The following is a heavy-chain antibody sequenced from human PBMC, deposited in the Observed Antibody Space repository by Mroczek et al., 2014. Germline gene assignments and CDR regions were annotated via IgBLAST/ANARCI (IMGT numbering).Heavy chain of an antibody. CDR1: GYTFTSYG. Sequence: QVQLVESGAEVKKPGASVKVSCKASGYTFTSYGISWVRQAPGQGLEWMGWISAYNGNTNYAQKLQGRVTMTTDTSTSTAYMELRSLRSDDTAVYYCARDLAVAWATDDAFDIWGQGTMVTVSS. CDR3: ARDLAVAWATDDAFDI. V-gene: IGHV1-18*01. J-gene: IGHJ3*02. D-gene: IGHD6-19*01. CDR2: ISAYNGNT.